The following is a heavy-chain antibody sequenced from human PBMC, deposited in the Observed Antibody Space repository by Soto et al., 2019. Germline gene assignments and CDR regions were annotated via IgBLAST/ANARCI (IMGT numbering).Heavy chain of an antibody. J-gene: IGHJ3*02. CDR1: GFMFDNYW. V-gene: IGHV3-7*05. D-gene: IGHD3-22*01. Sequence: GGSLRLSCAASGFMFDNYWMSWVRQAPGKGLEWVANIKQDGSEKFYVGSVKGRFTISRDNAKNSLYLQMNSLRAEDTAVYYCARDDFYDSSVNDAFDIWGQGTMVTVSS. CDR2: IKQDGSEK. CDR3: ARDDFYDSSVNDAFDI.